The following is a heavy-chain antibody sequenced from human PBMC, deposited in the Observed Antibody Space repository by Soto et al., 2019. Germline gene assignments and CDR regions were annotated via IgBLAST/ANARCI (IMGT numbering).Heavy chain of an antibody. Sequence: QVQLVESGGGVVQPGRSLRLSCAASGFTFSDYAMHWVRQAPGKGLEWVAVISYDRSNKNHADSVKGRFTISKDNSKNTLYLEMNSLRAEDTALYYCARDSPPDYWGQGTLVTVSS. J-gene: IGHJ4*02. CDR3: ARDSPPDY. CDR2: ISYDRSNK. CDR1: GFTFSDYA. V-gene: IGHV3-30-3*01.